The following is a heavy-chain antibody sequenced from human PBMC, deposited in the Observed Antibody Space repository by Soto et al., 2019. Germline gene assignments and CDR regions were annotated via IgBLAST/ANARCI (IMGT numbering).Heavy chain of an antibody. CDR2: ISGSGGST. CDR1: GFTVSGYA. CDR3: AKDRGPGRKASDY. D-gene: IGHD2-15*01. Sequence: CAASGFTVSGYALNWGRHAPGKGLEWVSAISGSGGSTYYADSVKGRFTISRDNSKNTLYLQMNSLRAEDTAVYYCAKDRGPGRKASDYWGQGTLVPVSS. J-gene: IGHJ4*02. V-gene: IGHV3-23*01.